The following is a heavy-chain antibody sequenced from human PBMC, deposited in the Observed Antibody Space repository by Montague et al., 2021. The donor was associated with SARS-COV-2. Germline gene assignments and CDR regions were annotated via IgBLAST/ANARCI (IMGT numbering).Heavy chain of an antibody. CDR1: GGSISSSSYY. Sequence: SETLSLTCTVSGGSISSSSYYWGWIRQPPGKGLEWLGSLYYSGSTYYNPSLKSRVTISVDTSKNQFSLKLSSVTAADTAVYYCAREPDYGDYFDYWGQGTLVTVSS. CDR3: AREPDYGDYFDY. V-gene: IGHV4-39*07. D-gene: IGHD4-17*01. CDR2: LYYSGST. J-gene: IGHJ4*02.